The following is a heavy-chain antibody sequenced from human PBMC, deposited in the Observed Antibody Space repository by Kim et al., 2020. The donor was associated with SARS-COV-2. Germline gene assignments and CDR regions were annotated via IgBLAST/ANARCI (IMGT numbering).Heavy chain of an antibody. CDR2: ISGHGGGT. CDR3: AKENTHYSDSPFDY. D-gene: IGHD4-17*01. CDR1: GFSFRSYA. Sequence: GGSLRLSCAASGFSFRSYAMTWVRQAPGKGLEWVSAISGHGGGTFYADSVKGRFTISRDQSKNTLYLQMNSLRAEDTATYYCAKENTHYSDSPFDYWGPGTLVTVSS. V-gene: IGHV3-23*01. J-gene: IGHJ4*02.